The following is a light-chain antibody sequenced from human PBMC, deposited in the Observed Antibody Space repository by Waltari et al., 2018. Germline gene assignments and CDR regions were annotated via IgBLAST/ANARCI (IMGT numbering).Light chain of an antibody. J-gene: IGLJ3*02. CDR3: SSFTASNTLV. Sequence: QSALTQPASVSGAPGQSITISCTGTSTDIGTSRFVSWYRQHPGQAPQLLIYDVYNRPSGGSNRFSGSKSGTTASLIISGLQTEDEADYDCSSFTASNTLVFGGGTKLTVI. V-gene: IGLV2-14*03. CDR1: STDIGTSRF. CDR2: DVY.